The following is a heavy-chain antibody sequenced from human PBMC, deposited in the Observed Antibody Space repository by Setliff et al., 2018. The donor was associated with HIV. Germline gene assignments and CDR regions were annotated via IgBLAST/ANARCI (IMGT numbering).Heavy chain of an antibody. CDR1: GGSIISGSYY. CDR3: ARARAVRRAGSLLGRDAFDV. J-gene: IGHJ3*01. D-gene: IGHD3-16*01. V-gene: IGHV4-61*09. CDR2: IYTSGST. Sequence: PSETLSLTCTVSGGSIISGSYYWSWIRQPAGKGLEWIGHIYTSGSTNYNPSLKSRLTISLETSKNQFSLKLKSVIAADTAVYYCARARAVRRAGSLLGRDAFDVWGQGTMVTVSS.